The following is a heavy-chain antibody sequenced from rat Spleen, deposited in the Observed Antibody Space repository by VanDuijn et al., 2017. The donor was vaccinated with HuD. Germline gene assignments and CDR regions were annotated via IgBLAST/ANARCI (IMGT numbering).Heavy chain of an antibody. Sequence: QVQLKESGPGLVQPSQTLSLTCTVSGFSLTSYHVSWVRQPPGKGLEWMGVIWNTGGTRYNSALKSRLSISKDTSKSQVFLKMNSLQTEDTATYYCAREDKVAYYFDYWGQGVMVSVSS. CDR2: IWNTGGT. V-gene: IGHV2-41*01. CDR1: GFSLTSYH. CDR3: AREDKVAYYFDY. J-gene: IGHJ2*01.